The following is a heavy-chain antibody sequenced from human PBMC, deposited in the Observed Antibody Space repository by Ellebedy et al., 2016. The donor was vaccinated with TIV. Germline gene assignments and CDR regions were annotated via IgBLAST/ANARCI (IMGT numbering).Heavy chain of an antibody. Sequence: GESLKISXAASGFTFSSYAMHWVRQAPGKGLEWVAVISYDGSNKCYADSVKGRFTISRDNSKNTLYLQMNSLRAEDTAVYYCATVRGEGSWGQGTLVTVSS. V-gene: IGHV3-30-3*01. CDR1: GFTFSSYA. D-gene: IGHD3-10*01. J-gene: IGHJ5*02. CDR2: ISYDGSNK. CDR3: ATVRGEGS.